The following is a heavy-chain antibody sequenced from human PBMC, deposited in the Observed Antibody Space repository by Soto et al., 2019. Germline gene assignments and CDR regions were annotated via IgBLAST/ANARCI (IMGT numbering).Heavy chain of an antibody. D-gene: IGHD3-16*02. J-gene: IGHJ4*02. V-gene: IGHV3-30*09. Sequence: GGSLRLACEASGFTFSTYAMHWVRQTPGKGLEWLAVISHDGDKEHISDSVKGRFAISRDDSKNTLYLQISSLKDEDTAVYQCVASALSFDFWGQGTPVTVSS. CDR3: VASALSFDF. CDR2: ISHDGDKE. CDR1: GFTFSTYA.